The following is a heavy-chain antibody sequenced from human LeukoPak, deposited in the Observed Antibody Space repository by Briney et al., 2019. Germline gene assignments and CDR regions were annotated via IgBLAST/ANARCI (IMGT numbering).Heavy chain of an antibody. J-gene: IGHJ4*02. V-gene: IGHV3-21*01. CDR2: ISSSSSYI. CDR1: GFTFSSYS. Sequence: GGSLRLSCAASGFTFSSYSMNWVRQAPGKGLEWVSYISSSSSYIYYADSVKGRFTISRDNAKNSLYLQMNSLRAEDTAVYYCARDGPAVTTDQFDYWGQGTLVTVSS. D-gene: IGHD4-17*01. CDR3: ARDGPAVTTDQFDY.